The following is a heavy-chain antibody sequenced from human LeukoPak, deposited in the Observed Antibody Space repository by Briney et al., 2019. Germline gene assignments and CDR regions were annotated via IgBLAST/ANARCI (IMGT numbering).Heavy chain of an antibody. CDR1: DFSFETYW. J-gene: IGHJ6*03. CDR3: ARGETMDV. D-gene: IGHD5-24*01. Sequence: GGSLRLSCVALDFSFETYWMSWVRQAPGKGPQWVANINEDGTEKHYVGSVRGRFTISRDNAESSLHLQMNSLRPDDLGVYYCARGETMDVWGKGTMVTVS. V-gene: IGHV3-7*01. CDR2: INEDGTEK.